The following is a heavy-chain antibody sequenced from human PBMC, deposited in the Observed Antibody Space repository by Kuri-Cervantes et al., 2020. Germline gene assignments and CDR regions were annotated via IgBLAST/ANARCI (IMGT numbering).Heavy chain of an antibody. J-gene: IGHJ5*02. Sequence: ASGKVSCKASCYTFTSYGISWVRQAPGQGLEWMGWISAYNGNTNYAQKLQGRVTMTTDTSTSTAYMELRSLRSDDTAVYYCAREVVIYDHVWGSFVRWFDPWGQGTLVTVSS. CDR2: ISAYNGNT. CDR3: AREVVIYDHVWGSFVRWFDP. D-gene: IGHD3-16*01. V-gene: IGHV1-18*01. CDR1: CYTFTSYG.